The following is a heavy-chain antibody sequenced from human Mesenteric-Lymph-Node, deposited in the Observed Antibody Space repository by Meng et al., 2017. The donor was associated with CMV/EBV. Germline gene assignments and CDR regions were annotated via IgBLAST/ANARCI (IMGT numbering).Heavy chain of an antibody. V-gene: IGHV1-18*01. Sequence: ASVKVSCKTSGYTFTGFYVNWVRQAPGQGLEWMGWISTYNGNTNFLQNLQGRVTMTTDTSTSTAYMELRSLRSDDTAVYYCARVGGYCSSTSCYRFYFDSWGQGTLVTVSS. J-gene: IGHJ4*02. CDR1: GYTFTGFY. CDR3: ARVGGYCSSTSCYRFYFDS. CDR2: ISTYNGNT. D-gene: IGHD2-2*01.